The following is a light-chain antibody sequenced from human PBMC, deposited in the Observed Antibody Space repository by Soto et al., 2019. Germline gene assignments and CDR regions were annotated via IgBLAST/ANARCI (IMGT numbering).Light chain of an antibody. V-gene: IGLV2-14*01. J-gene: IGLJ2*01. CDR1: SSDIGTYDY. Sequence: QSALTQPASVSGSPGQAITISCTGTSSDIGTYDYLSWYQHHPGKAPKLMIHEVTNRPSGVSDRCSGSKSGKTASLTISGLQAEDEADYYCSSYTPSTPPVVFGGGTKLTVL. CDR3: SSYTPSTPPVV. CDR2: EVT.